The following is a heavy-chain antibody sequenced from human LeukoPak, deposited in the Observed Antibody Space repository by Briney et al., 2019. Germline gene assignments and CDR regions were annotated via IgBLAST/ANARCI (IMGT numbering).Heavy chain of an antibody. CDR3: ARGYRLVDY. J-gene: IGHJ4*01. CDR2: IYYSGST. D-gene: IGHD6-19*01. CDR1: GGSISSNY. Sequence: SETLSLICTVSGGSISSNYWSWIRQPPGKGLEWTGYIYYSGSTNYNPSLKSRVTISVDTSKNQVSLKLTSVTAADTAVYYCARGYRLVDYWGQGTLVTVSS. V-gene: IGHV4-59*01.